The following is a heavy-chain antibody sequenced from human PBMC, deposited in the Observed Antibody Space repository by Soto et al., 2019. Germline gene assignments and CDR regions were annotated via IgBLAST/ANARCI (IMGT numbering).Heavy chain of an antibody. D-gene: IGHD3-9*01. J-gene: IGHJ4*02. Sequence: PSETLSLTCTVSGGSISSYYWSWIRQPPGKGLEWIGYIYYSGSTNYNPSLKSRVTISVDTSKNQFSLKLSSVTAADTAVYYCARMRNILPRYPGHFDYCGAGPLVTLSS. CDR3: ARMRNILPRYPGHFDY. CDR1: GGSISSYY. CDR2: IYYSGST. V-gene: IGHV4-59*01.